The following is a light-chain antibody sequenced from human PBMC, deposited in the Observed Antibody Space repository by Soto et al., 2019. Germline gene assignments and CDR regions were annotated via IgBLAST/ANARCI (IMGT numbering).Light chain of an antibody. Sequence: EIGMTQSPATLSVSQGERATLSCRASQSVSSKLAWYQQKPGQAPRLLMYDASTRATGFPATFSGTGSGTDFTLTITGLQPEDFATYYCLHDYNYPLTFGGRTKVDIK. CDR2: DAS. CDR3: LHDYNYPLT. CDR1: QSVSSK. V-gene: IGKV3-15*01. J-gene: IGKJ4*01.